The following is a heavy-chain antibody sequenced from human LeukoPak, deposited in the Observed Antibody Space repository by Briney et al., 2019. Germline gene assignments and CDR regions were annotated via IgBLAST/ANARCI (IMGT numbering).Heavy chain of an antibody. CDR3: ARVLSSGWPDY. D-gene: IGHD6-19*01. Sequence: SETLSLTCAVSGGSISSGGYSWSWIRQPPGKGLEWIGYIYHSGSTYYSPSLKSRVTISVDKSKNQFSLKLSSVTAADTAVYYCARVLSSGWPDYWGQGTLVTVSS. CDR1: GGSISSGGYS. J-gene: IGHJ4*02. CDR2: IYHSGST. V-gene: IGHV4-30-2*01.